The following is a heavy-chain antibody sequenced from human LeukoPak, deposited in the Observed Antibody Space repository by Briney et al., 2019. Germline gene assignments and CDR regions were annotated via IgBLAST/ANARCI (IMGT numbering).Heavy chain of an antibody. J-gene: IGHJ1*01. Sequence: SETLSLTCTVSGGSISNYYWSWIRQPPGKGLEWIGYIYSSGSTSYNPSLKSRVTMSVDTSKNQSSLNLSSVTAADTAVYHCARGYSRDWGLQYFQHWGQGTLVTVSS. D-gene: IGHD6-19*01. CDR1: GGSISNYY. CDR3: ARGYSRDWGLQYFQH. V-gene: IGHV4-59*01. CDR2: IYSSGST.